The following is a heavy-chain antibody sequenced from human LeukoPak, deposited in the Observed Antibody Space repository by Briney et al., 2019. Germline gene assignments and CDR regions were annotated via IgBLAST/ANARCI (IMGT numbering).Heavy chain of an antibody. D-gene: IGHD2-8*02. CDR1: GGSISSSSYY. V-gene: IGHV4-39*01. CDR2: IYYSGST. Sequence: SETLSLTCTFSGGSISSSSYYWGWIRQPPGKGLEWIGSIYYSGSTYYNPSLKSRVTISVDTPKNQFSLKLSSVTAADTAVYYCARQGAGGYQYYYYMDVWGKGTTVTVSS. CDR3: ARQGAGGYQYYYYMDV. J-gene: IGHJ6*03.